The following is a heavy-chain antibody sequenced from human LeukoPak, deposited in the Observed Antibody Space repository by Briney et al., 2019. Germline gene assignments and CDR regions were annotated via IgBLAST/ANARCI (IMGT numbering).Heavy chain of an antibody. Sequence: ASVKVSCKASGYTFTCYYMHWVRQAPGQGLEWMGWINPNSGGTNYAQKFQGRVTMTRDTSISTAYMELSRLRSDDAAVYYCARVPGIRSKYSSSSLFGYWGQGTLVTVSS. D-gene: IGHD6-6*01. CDR1: GYTFTCYY. J-gene: IGHJ4*02. CDR2: INPNSGGT. V-gene: IGHV1-2*02. CDR3: ARVPGIRSKYSSSSLFGY.